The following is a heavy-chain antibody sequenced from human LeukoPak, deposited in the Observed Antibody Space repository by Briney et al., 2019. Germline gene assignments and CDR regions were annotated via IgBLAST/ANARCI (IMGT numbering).Heavy chain of an antibody. CDR2: INPGDSDT. Sequence: GESLKISCKGSGYSFTSNWIGWARQMPGKGLEWMGIINPGDSDTKYSPSFQGQVTILVDKSISTADLQWSSLKASDTAMYYCARLYYDFWNNYRWVDYWGQGTLVTVSS. CDR1: GYSFTSNW. J-gene: IGHJ4*02. V-gene: IGHV5-51*01. D-gene: IGHD3-3*01. CDR3: ARLYYDFWNNYRWVDY.